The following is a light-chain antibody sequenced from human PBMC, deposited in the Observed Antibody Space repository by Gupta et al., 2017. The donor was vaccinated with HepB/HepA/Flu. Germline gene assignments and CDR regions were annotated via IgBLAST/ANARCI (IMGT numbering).Light chain of an antibody. J-gene: IGKJ2*01. CDR2: DAS. Sequence: DIQMTQSPSSLSASVGDRVTITCQASQDIKDSLNWYQHKPGKAPKLLIFDASKLDTGVPSRFSGSGFGTHFSFTISSLQPEDVATYCCQQYDKLPRNFGQGTKMEIK. CDR1: QDIKDS. CDR3: QQYDKLPRN. V-gene: IGKV1-33*01.